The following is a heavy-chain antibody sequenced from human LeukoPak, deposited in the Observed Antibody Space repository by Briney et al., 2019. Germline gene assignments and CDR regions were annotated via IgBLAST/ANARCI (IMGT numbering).Heavy chain of an antibody. D-gene: IGHD4-11*01. CDR3: ARAPSSETTDFDY. CDR2: INLSGGST. J-gene: IGHJ4*02. V-gene: IGHV1-46*01. CDR1: GYTFTSYY. Sequence: ASVKVSCKASGYTFTSYYMHWVRQAPGQGLEWMGIINLSGGSTSYAQKFQGRVTMTRDMSTSTVYMELSSLRSEDTAVYYCARAPSSETTDFDYWGQGTLVTVSS.